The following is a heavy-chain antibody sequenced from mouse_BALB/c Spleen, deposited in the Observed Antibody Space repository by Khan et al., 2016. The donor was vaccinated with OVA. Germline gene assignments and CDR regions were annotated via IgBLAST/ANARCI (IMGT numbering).Heavy chain of an antibody. Sequence: QIQLVQSGPELKKPGETVKISCKASGYTFTNYGMNWVKQAPGKDLKWMGWINTNTGEPTYAEEFKGRFAFSLDTSASPAPFQINNLKNEDTATYFCAREITSLFDPWGQGTTLTVSS. J-gene: IGHJ2*01. CDR2: INTNTGEP. V-gene: IGHV9-3*02. D-gene: IGHD2-4*01. CDR1: GYTFTNYG. CDR3: AREITSLFDP.